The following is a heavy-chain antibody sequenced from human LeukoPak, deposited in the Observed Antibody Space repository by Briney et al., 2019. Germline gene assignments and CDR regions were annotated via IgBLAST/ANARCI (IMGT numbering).Heavy chain of an antibody. Sequence: KPGGSLRLSCAASGFTFSSYAMSWVRQPPGKGLEWIGEINHSGSTNYNPSLKSRVTISVDTSKNQFSLKLSSVTAADTAVYYCARTYCSSTSCYDYYYYGMDVWGQGTTVTVSS. CDR3: ARTYCSSTSCYDYYYYGMDV. CDR1: GFTFSSYA. CDR2: INHSGST. V-gene: IGHV4-34*01. D-gene: IGHD2-2*01. J-gene: IGHJ6*02.